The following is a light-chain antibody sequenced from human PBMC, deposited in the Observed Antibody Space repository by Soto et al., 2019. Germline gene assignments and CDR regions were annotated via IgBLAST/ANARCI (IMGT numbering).Light chain of an antibody. CDR1: QSISDT. CDR3: QQYNNWPSYT. CDR2: GAS. V-gene: IGKV3-15*01. Sequence: EIVITQSSATLSCSGGGRATLSCRASQSISDTLAWYQQKPGQAPRLLIYGASKRATGFPARFSGSGSGTEFTLTISSLQSEDFAVYYCQQYNNWPSYTFGQGTRLEIK. J-gene: IGKJ5*01.